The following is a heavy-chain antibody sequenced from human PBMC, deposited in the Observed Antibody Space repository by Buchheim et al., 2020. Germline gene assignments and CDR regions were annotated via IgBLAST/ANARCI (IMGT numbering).Heavy chain of an antibody. CDR1: GFTFSSYA. Sequence: EVQLLESGGGLVQPGGSLRLSCAASGFTFSSYAMSWVRQAPGKGLEWVSAISGSGGSTYYADSVKGRFTISRDNSKNTLYLQMNSLRAEDTAVYYCAKAYDFWSGYAWGGGVLWDYYYYYGMDVWGQGTT. V-gene: IGHV3-23*01. J-gene: IGHJ6*02. D-gene: IGHD3-3*01. CDR3: AKAYDFWSGYAWGGGVLWDYYYYYGMDV. CDR2: ISGSGGST.